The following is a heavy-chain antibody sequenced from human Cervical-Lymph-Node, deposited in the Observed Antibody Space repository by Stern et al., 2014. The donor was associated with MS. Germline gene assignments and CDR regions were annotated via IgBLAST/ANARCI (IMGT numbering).Heavy chain of an antibody. V-gene: IGHV1-18*01. Sequence: QVQLVQSGAEVKKPGASVKVSCKASGYTFINFGISWVRQAPGQGLEWVGWISAYNGDTTYAQKLQGRVTMTTDTSTSTAYMELRSLTSDDTAMYYCARDSSSWFKVDFWGQGTLLTVS. CDR2: ISAYNGDT. J-gene: IGHJ4*02. D-gene: IGHD6-13*01. CDR1: GYTFINFG. CDR3: ARDSSSWFKVDF.